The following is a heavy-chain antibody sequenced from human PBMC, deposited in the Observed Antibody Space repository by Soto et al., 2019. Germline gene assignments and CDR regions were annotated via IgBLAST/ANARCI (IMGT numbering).Heavy chain of an antibody. V-gene: IGHV3-21*01. J-gene: IGHJ3*02. D-gene: IGHD4-17*01. CDR3: ARRYDCGDRGDAFDI. Sequence: EVQLVESGGGLVKPGGSLRLSCAASGFTFSSYSMNWVRQAPGKGLEWVSSISSSSSYIYYADSVKGRFTISRDNAKNSLYLQMNSLSAEDTAVYYCARRYDCGDRGDAFDIWGQGTMVTVSS. CDR2: ISSSSSYI. CDR1: GFTFSSYS.